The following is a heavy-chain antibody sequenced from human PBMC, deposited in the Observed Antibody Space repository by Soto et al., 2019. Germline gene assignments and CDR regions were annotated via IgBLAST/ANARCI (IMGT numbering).Heavy chain of an antibody. J-gene: IGHJ4*02. Sequence: GGSLSLSCAASGFSLSRYWMSWVRQAPGKGLEWMASVNEDGSAKYYVDSVKGRFTISRDNAENSLYLQMNSLRPEDTAVYYCVRLSCSGGSCYSAFDYWGQGTLVTVSS. CDR1: GFSLSRYW. CDR2: VNEDGSAK. V-gene: IGHV3-7*01. CDR3: VRLSCSGGSCYSAFDY. D-gene: IGHD2-15*01.